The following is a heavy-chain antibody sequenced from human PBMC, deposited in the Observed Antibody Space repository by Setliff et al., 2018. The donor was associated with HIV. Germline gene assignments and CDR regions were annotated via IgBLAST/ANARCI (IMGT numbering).Heavy chain of an antibody. Sequence: GASVKVSCKASGDNFTSYTFHWVRQAPGQTPEWMGWINPDNGNTQYSQKFRGRVTMTRDTSANTVFMQMSSLRSEDTSIFYCAKSSDWPPYYFDHWGQGTLVTVSS. V-gene: IGHV1-3*01. J-gene: IGHJ4*02. CDR3: AKSSDWPPYYFDH. D-gene: IGHD6-19*01. CDR1: GDNFTSYT. CDR2: INPDNGNT.